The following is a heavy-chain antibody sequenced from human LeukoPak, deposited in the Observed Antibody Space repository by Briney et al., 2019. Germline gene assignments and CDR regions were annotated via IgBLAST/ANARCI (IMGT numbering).Heavy chain of an antibody. CDR3: ARDGGWLVGDY. J-gene: IGHJ4*02. CDR1: GFNLRIYD. CDR2: ISKLGGDV. D-gene: IGHD6-19*01. V-gene: IGHV3-21*05. Sequence: GGSLRLSCEASGFNLRIYDMNWVRQAPGKGLEWIAKISKLGGDVNYADSVQGRFTISRDNAKNSADLHMSSLRAEDTAVYYCARDGGWLVGDYWGQGTLVTVSS.